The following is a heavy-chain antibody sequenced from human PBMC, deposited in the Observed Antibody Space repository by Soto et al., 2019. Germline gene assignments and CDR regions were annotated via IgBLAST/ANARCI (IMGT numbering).Heavy chain of an antibody. D-gene: IGHD6-19*01. J-gene: IGHJ4*01. CDR2: ISAGGGGT. V-gene: IGHV3-23*01. Sequence: PGGSLRLSCAGSGFTLTRSAVSWVRQAPGKGLEWVSGISAGGGGTYYADSVKGRFTISRDVAKNTVYLQMNGLRVEDTAVYYCAKEVGQWVDTFDSGGSGPLVTVSS. CDR1: GFTLTRSA. CDR3: AKEVGQWVDTFDS.